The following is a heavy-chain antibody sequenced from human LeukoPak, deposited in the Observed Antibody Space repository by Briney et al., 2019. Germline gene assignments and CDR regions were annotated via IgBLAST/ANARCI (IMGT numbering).Heavy chain of an antibody. Sequence: GGSLRLSCAASGLTFSNYAMSWVRQAPGQGLEWVSDISGSATSTYYADSVKGRFTISRDNSKNTLYLHMNSLRAEDTAVYFCAIISGGPGVAGAGYWGQGTLVTVSS. D-gene: IGHD2-15*01. CDR2: ISGSATST. J-gene: IGHJ4*02. V-gene: IGHV3-23*01. CDR3: AIISGGPGVAGAGY. CDR1: GLTFSNYA.